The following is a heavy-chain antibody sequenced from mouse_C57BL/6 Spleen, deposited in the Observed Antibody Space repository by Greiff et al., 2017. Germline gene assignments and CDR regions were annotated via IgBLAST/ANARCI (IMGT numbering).Heavy chain of an antibody. Sequence: VQLQQSGPVLVKPGASVKMSCKASGYTFTDYYMNWVKQSHGKSLEWIGVINPYNGGTSYNQKFKGKATLTVDKSSSTAYMELNSLTSEDSAVYYCARGGEKAWFAYWGQGTLVTVSA. J-gene: IGHJ3*01. CDR1: GYTFTDYY. CDR2: INPYNGGT. V-gene: IGHV1-19*01. CDR3: ARGGEKAWFAY.